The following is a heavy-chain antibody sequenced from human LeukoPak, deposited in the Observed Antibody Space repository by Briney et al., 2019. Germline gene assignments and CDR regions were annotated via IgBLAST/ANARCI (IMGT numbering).Heavy chain of an antibody. V-gene: IGHV4-61*02. D-gene: IGHD3-10*01. CDR1: GGSVSSDNSY. Sequence: ASETLSLTCNVSGGSVSSDNSYWNWIRQPAGKGLEWIGRIYADGDSAYNPSLKSRVTISVDTSKNQLSLRLTSMTAADTAVYYCARGYYYRTWGQGTLVTVSS. CDR2: IYADGDS. J-gene: IGHJ4*02. CDR3: ARGYYYRT.